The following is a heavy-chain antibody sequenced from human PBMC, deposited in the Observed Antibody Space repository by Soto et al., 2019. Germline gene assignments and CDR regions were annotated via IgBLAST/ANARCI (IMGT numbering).Heavy chain of an antibody. CDR1: GAYFGGYY. Sequence: SDTLSLTYAVYGAYFGGYYCLWNPKHTVKGLEWIGEINHSGSTNYNPSLKRRVTISVDTSKNKFSLKLSSVTAADTAVYYCALWFGEVWGQGTTVTVSS. J-gene: IGHJ6*02. CDR3: ALWFGEV. CDR2: INHSGST. V-gene: IGHV4-34*01. D-gene: IGHD3-10*01.